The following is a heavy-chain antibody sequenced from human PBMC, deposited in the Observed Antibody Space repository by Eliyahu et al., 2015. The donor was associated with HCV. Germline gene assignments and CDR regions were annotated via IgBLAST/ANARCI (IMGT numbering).Heavy chain of an antibody. CDR2: IYPGDSDT. Sequence: EVQLVQSGAEVKKPGESLKISCRASGYSFTSYWIGWVRQMPGEGLEWMGIIYPGDSDTRYRPSFQGQVTISVDRSXSTAYLQWSSLKASDTAMFYCARHARGSGGSSHQIDYWGQGTLVTVSS. J-gene: IGHJ4*02. CDR3: ARHARGSGGSSHQIDY. CDR1: GYSFTSYW. D-gene: IGHD2-15*01. V-gene: IGHV5-51*01.